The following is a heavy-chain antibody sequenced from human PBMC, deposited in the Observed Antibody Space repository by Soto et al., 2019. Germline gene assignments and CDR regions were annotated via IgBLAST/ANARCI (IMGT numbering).Heavy chain of an antibody. J-gene: IGHJ3*02. CDR3: ASNIWTDDADRDGTLNI. V-gene: IGHV4-4*09. D-gene: IGHD1-1*01. CDR2: LSSSGAT. Sequence: QMQLEESGPGLVKPSETLSLTYSVSGGSVSDNDWHWIRQSPGKGLEWIGKLSSSGATSYSPPLKSRVTISLDSSKKQVSLKMTSVTAADAALYYCASNIWTDDADRDGTLNIWGQGTQVTVSS. CDR1: GGSVSDND.